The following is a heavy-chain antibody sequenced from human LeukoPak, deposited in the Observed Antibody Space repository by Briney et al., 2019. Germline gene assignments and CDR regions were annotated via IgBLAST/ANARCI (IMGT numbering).Heavy chain of an antibody. CDR1: GLTSSIYS. J-gene: IGHJ4*02. V-gene: IGHV3-21*01. Sequence: GGSLRLSCVASGLTSSIYSMNWVRQAPGKRLEWVSSIDSSSYNIYYADSVKGRFTISRDNAQSSVFLQMNSLRAEDTAVYYCARDLAYYYDRNYDWGQGTLVTVSS. CDR2: IDSSSYNI. D-gene: IGHD3-22*01. CDR3: ARDLAYYYDRNYD.